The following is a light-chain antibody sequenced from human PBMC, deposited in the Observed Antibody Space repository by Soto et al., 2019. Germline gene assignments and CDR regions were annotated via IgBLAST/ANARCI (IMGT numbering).Light chain of an antibody. Sequence: QSALTQPASVSGSPGQSITISCTGTSSDVGSYNLVSWYQQHPGKAPKLMIYEVSKRPSGVSNRFSGSKSGNTASLTISGLQAEDEADYYCCSYAGIYVFGTGTKVTLL. J-gene: IGLJ1*01. V-gene: IGLV2-23*02. CDR3: CSYAGIYV. CDR1: SSDVGSYNL. CDR2: EVS.